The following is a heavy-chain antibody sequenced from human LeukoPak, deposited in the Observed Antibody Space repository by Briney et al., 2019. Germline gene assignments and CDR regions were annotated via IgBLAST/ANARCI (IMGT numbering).Heavy chain of an antibody. CDR1: GGTFSSYA. D-gene: IGHD6-13*01. V-gene: IGHV1-69*04. Sequence: GSSVKVSCKASGGTFSSYAISWVRQAPGQGREWMGRIIPILGIANYAQKFQGRVTITADKSTSTAYMELSSLRSEDTAVYYCARTSTPLMYSSSWYDWFDPWGQGTLVTVSS. CDR3: ARTSTPLMYSSSWYDWFDP. CDR2: IIPILGIA. J-gene: IGHJ5*02.